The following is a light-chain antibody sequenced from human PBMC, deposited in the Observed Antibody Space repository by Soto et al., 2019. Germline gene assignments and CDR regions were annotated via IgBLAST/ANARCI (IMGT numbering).Light chain of an antibody. Sequence: EIVMTQSPATLSVSPGERATLSCRASQSVGSNLAWYQQKPGQAPRLLMYGASTRATGIPARFSGTGSGAEFTLTISSLQSADFAVYYCQQYNNRPPWTFGQVTKVEIK. J-gene: IGKJ1*01. CDR3: QQYNNRPPWT. CDR2: GAS. V-gene: IGKV3-15*01. CDR1: QSVGSN.